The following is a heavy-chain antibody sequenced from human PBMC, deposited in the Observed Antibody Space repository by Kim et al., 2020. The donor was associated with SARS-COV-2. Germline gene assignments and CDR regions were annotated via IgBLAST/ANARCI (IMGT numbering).Heavy chain of an antibody. CDR1: GFTFSSYE. V-gene: IGHV3-48*03. J-gene: IGHJ4*02. CDR2: ISSSGSTI. D-gene: IGHD6-19*01. Sequence: GGSLRLSCAASGFTFSSYEMNWVRQAPGKGLEWVSYISSSGSTIYYADSVKGRFTISRDNAKNSLYLQMNSLRAEDTAVYYCARFEVAGTVFDYWGQGTLVTVSS. CDR3: ARFEVAGTVFDY.